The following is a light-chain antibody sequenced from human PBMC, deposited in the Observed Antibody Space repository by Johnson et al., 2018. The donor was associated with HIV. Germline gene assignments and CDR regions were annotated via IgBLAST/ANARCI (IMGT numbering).Light chain of an antibody. J-gene: IGLJ1*01. Sequence: QSVLTQPPSVSAAPGQKVTISCSGSSSNIGNNYVSWYQQLPGTAPKLLIYENNKRPSGIPDRISGSKSGTSATLGITGLQTGDEADYYCGTWDTMLSAGHVFGTGTKVTVL. CDR3: GTWDTMLSAGHV. V-gene: IGLV1-51*02. CDR1: SSNIGNNY. CDR2: ENN.